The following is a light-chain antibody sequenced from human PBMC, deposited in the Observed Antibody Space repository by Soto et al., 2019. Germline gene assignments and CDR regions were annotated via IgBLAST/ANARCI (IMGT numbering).Light chain of an antibody. CDR2: AAS. CDR1: QGISSY. V-gene: IGKV1-9*01. Sequence: DIQLTQSPSFLSASVGDRVTITCRASQGISSYLAWYQQKPGKAPKLLIYAASTLQSGVPLRFSGSGSGTSFTLTISSLQPEDFATYYCQQSYSSPRTFGQGTKVEIK. J-gene: IGKJ1*01. CDR3: QQSYSSPRT.